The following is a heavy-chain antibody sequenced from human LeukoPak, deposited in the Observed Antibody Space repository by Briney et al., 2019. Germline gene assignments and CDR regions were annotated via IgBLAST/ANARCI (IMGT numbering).Heavy chain of an antibody. J-gene: IGHJ4*02. CDR3: ARGHGNFRL. CDR2: VSYSGDT. Sequence: PSETLSLTCSVSGGSLSSYYWSWIRQPPGKRLEWIGYVSYSGDTNYSPSLKSRATISVDTSKNQFSLEMNSVTAADTAVYHCARGHGNFRLWGQGILVTVSS. V-gene: IGHV4-59*01. CDR1: GGSLSSYY.